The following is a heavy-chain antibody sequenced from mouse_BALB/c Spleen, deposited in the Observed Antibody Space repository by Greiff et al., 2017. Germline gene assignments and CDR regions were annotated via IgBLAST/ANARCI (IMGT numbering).Heavy chain of an antibody. V-gene: IGHV2-3*01. J-gene: IGHJ4*01. CDR1: GFSLTSYG. Sequence: VKLVESGPGLVAPSQSLSITCTVSGFSLTSYGVSWVRQPPGKGLEWLGVIWGDGSTNYHSALISRLSISKDNSKSQVFLKLNSLQTDDTATYYCARYDPSRLQKYYYAMDYWGQGTSVTVSS. CDR2: IWGDGST. D-gene: IGHD2-14*01. CDR3: ARYDPSRLQKYYYAMDY.